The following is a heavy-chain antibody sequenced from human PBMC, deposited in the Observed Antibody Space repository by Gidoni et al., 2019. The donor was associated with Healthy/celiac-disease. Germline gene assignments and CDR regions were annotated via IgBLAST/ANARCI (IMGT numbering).Heavy chain of an antibody. CDR2: IYYSGST. Sequence: QVQLQESGPGLVKPSETLSLTCTVSGGSISSYYWSWIRQPPGKGLEWIGYIYYSGSTNYNPSLKSRVTISVDTSKNQFSLKLSSVTAADTAVYYCARSEWELLWGWFDPWGQGTLVTVSS. CDR1: GGSISSYY. J-gene: IGHJ5*02. CDR3: ARSEWELLWGWFDP. V-gene: IGHV4-59*08. D-gene: IGHD1-26*01.